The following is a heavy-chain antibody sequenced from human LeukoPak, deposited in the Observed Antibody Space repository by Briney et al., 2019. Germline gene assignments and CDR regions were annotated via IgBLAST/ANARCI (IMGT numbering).Heavy chain of an antibody. CDR3: ARSLSDYYDSSGYPNY. V-gene: IGHV3-21*01. CDR2: ISSSSSYI. CDR1: GFTFSSYS. D-gene: IGHD3-22*01. Sequence: GGSLRLSCAASGFTFSSYSMNWVRQAPGKGLEWVSSISSSSSYIYYADSVKGRFTISRDNAKNSLYLQMNSLRAEDTAVYYCARSLSDYYDSSGYPNYWGQGTLVTVSS. J-gene: IGHJ4*02.